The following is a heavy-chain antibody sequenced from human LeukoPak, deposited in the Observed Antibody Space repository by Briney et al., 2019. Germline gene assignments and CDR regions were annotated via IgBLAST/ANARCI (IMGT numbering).Heavy chain of an antibody. CDR1: GYTFTKYA. D-gene: IGHD3-22*01. Sequence: ASVKVSCKGSGYTFTKYAISWVRQAPGQGLEYMGWIDTNTGNPTYAQGFTGRLVFSLDTSVSTAYLQISSLKAEDSAIYFCANCYDSSGFFAYWGQGTLVTVSS. CDR3: ANCYDSSGFFAY. J-gene: IGHJ4*02. CDR2: IDTNTGNP. V-gene: IGHV7-4-1*02.